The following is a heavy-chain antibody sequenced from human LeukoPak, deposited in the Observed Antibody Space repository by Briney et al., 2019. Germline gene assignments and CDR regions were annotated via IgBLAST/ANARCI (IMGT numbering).Heavy chain of an antibody. CDR1: AGSISSSNYY. CDR3: ARQGKDSSGYLFFDY. J-gene: IGHJ4*02. CDR2: IYYSGST. V-gene: IGHV4-39*01. Sequence: SETLSLTCTVSAGSISSSNYYWGWIRQPPGKGLEWIGSIYYSGSTYYNPSLKSRVIISVDPSKNQFSLKLSSVTAADTAVYYCARQGKDSSGYLFFDYWGQGTLVTVSS. D-gene: IGHD3-22*01.